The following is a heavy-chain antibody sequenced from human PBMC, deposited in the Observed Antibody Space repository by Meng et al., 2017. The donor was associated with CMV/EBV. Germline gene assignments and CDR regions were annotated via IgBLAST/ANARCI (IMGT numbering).Heavy chain of an antibody. Sequence: GGSLRLSCAASGFTFSSYGMQWVRQAPGKGLEWVAVIWYDGSNKYYADSVKGRFTISRDNSKNTLYLQMNSLRAEDTAVYYCAKDEYSSSSDAFDIWGQGTMVTVSS. J-gene: IGHJ3*02. CDR1: GFTFSSYG. CDR3: AKDEYSSSSDAFDI. V-gene: IGHV3-33*06. CDR2: IWYDGSNK. D-gene: IGHD6-6*01.